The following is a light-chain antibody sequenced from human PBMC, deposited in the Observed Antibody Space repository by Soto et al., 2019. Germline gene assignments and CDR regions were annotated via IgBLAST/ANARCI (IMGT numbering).Light chain of an antibody. CDR3: SSHTSTSTLVL. CDR1: SSDVGGYNY. Sequence: QSVLTQPASVSGSPGQSITISCTGTSSDVGGYNYVSWYQQHPGKAPKLMIYAVSNRPSGVSNRFSGSKSGNTASLTISGLQAEDEADYYCSSHTSTSTLVLFGGGIKVTVL. CDR2: AVS. J-gene: IGLJ2*01. V-gene: IGLV2-14*01.